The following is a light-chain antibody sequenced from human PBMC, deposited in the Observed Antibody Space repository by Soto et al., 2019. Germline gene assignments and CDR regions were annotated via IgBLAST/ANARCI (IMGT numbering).Light chain of an antibody. CDR3: QQYYNWPLYT. V-gene: IGKV3-15*01. Sequence: EIVMTQSPATLSVPPGERATLSCRASQSVSSNLAWYQQKPGQATRLLIYDASTRATGIPARFSGSGSGTEFTLTISSLQSEDFAVYFCQQYYNWPLYTFGQGTKLEIK. CDR2: DAS. CDR1: QSVSSN. J-gene: IGKJ2*01.